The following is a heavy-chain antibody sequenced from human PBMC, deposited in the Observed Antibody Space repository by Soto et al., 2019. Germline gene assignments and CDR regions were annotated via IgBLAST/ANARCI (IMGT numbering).Heavy chain of an antibody. V-gene: IGHV3-23*01. Sequence: EVQLLESGGGLVQPGGSLRLSCAASGFTFSSYAMSWVRQAPGKGLEWVSAISGSGGSTYYADSVKGRFTISRDNSKNTLYLQMNSLRAEDTALYYCAANMGYQLLWGGDYWGQGTLVTVSS. CDR1: GFTFSSYA. J-gene: IGHJ4*02. CDR3: AANMGYQLLWGGDY. D-gene: IGHD2-2*01. CDR2: ISGSGGST.